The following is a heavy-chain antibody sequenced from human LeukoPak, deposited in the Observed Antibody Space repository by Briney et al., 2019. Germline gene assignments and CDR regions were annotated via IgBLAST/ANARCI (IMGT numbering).Heavy chain of an antibody. CDR1: GDSVSSNSAA. D-gene: IGHD5-24*01. J-gene: IGHJ3*02. V-gene: IGHV6-1*01. CDR3: ARGGQGDGYSADEAFDI. Sequence: SQTLSLTFAISGDSVSSNSAAWNWIRQSPSRGLEWLGRTYYKSKWYNEYAGSVRSRITINSDTSKNQFSLQVNSVTAEDTAVYYCARGGQGDGYSADEAFDIWGQGTMVAVSS. CDR2: TYYKSKWYN.